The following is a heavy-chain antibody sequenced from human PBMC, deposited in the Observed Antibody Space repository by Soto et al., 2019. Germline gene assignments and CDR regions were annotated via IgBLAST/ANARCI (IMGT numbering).Heavy chain of an antibody. V-gene: IGHV3-23*01. CDR2: ISGSGGST. CDR3: AKGAVVVAATTFTLDY. D-gene: IGHD2-15*01. CDR1: GFTFSSSA. Sequence: LRLSCAASGFTFSSSAMSWVRQAPGKGLEWVSAISGSGGSTYYADSVKGRFTISRDNSKNTLYLQMNSLRAEDTAVYYCAKGAVVVAATTFTLDYWGQGTLVTVSS. J-gene: IGHJ4*02.